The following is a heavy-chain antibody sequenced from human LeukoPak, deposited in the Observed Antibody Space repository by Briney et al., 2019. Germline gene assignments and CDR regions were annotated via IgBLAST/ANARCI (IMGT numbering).Heavy chain of an antibody. V-gene: IGHV3-74*01. D-gene: IGHD2-2*01. CDR1: GFTFSSYW. CDR3: AIRYCSSTSCPFDP. Sequence: GGSLRLSCAASGFTFSSYWMHWVRQAPGRGLVWVSRINSDGSSTSYADSVKGRFTISRDNAKNTLYLQMNSLRAEDTAVYYCAIRYCSSTSCPFDPWGQGTLVTVSS. CDR2: INSDGSST. J-gene: IGHJ5*02.